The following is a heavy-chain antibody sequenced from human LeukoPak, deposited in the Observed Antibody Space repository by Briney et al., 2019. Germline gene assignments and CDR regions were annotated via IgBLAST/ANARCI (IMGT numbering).Heavy chain of an antibody. CDR1: SGSISNSNYY. D-gene: IGHD5-24*01. CDR2: IYYTGRT. CDR3: ARITAAVKWLHQAGGPRHFDS. V-gene: IGHV4-39*07. J-gene: IGHJ4*02. Sequence: SETLSLTCTVSSGSISNSNYYWGWIRQPPGKGLEWIGTIYYTGRTYYNPSLKSRVTMSVDTSKNQFSLKLRSVTAADTAVYYCARITAAVKWLHQAGGPRHFDSWGQGTLVTVSS.